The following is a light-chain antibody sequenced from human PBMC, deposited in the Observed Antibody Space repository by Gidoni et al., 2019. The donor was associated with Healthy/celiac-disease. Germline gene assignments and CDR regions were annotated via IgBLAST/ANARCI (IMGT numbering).Light chain of an antibody. V-gene: IGKV1-39*01. CDR1: QSISSY. CDR3: QQSYSTPLFT. Sequence: DIQITQPPSSLSASVGDRVTITCRASQSISSYLNWYQQKPGKAPKLLIYAASSLQSGVPSRFSGSGSGTDFTLTISSLQPEDFATYYCQQSYSTPLFTFGPGTKVDIK. CDR2: AAS. J-gene: IGKJ3*01.